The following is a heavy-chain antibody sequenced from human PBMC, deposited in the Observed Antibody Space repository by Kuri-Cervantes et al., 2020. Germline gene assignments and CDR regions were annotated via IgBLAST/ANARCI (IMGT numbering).Heavy chain of an antibody. CDR1: GFTFSSHA. Sequence: GGSLRLSCAASGFTFSSHAMHWVRQAPGKGLEWVSGISWNSGSMGYVDSVKGRFTISRDNAKNSLYLQMNSLRTEDTALYYCAKDFGCFSSQFRDWGQGNLVTVSS. J-gene: IGHJ4*02. D-gene: IGHD6-6*01. CDR2: ISWNSGSM. V-gene: IGHV3-9*01. CDR3: AKDFGCFSSQFRD.